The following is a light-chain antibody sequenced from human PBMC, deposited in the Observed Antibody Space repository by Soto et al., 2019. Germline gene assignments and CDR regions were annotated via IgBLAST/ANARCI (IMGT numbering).Light chain of an antibody. V-gene: IGKV1-5*03. CDR2: KAS. J-gene: IGKJ1*01. CDR1: QSIRSW. Sequence: DIQMTQSPSTLSASVGDRVTITCRASQSIRSWLAWYQQKPGKAPKLLIYKASSLQSGVPSRFSGSGSETEFTLTISILQPDDFATYFCQQYNTYPWTFGQVTKVEIK. CDR3: QQYNTYPWT.